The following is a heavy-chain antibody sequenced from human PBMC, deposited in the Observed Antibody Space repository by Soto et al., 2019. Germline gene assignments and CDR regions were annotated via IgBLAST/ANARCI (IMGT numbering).Heavy chain of an antibody. J-gene: IGHJ4*02. CDR2: IYWDDDK. D-gene: IGHD3-3*01. CDR1: GFSLTTSGVG. Sequence: QITLNESGPTQVKPRQTLTLTCTFSGFSLTTSGVGVGWIRQSPGKAPEWLALIYWDDDKRSSPSLKSRLPITKDTSKNQVVLTMADLDPADTATYYCAHRVLRTVFGLVTTTAIYFDFWGQGTPVAVSS. V-gene: IGHV2-5*02. CDR3: AHRVLRTVFGLVTTTAIYFDF.